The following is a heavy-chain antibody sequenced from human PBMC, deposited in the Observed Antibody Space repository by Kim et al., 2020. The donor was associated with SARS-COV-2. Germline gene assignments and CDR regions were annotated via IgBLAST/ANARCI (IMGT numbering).Heavy chain of an antibody. CDR3: VMEFIPYFYGSGSPPPPWSFDL. CDR1: RGSVISSSYY. Sequence: SETLSLTCVVSRGSVISSSYYWGWVRQSPGKGLEWIGNIYYSGITYYNPALESRLTISVDTTKNQFSLNLASVTAPDTAVYYCVMEFIPYFYGSGSPPPPWSFDLWGRGTLVTVSS. CDR2: IYYSGIT. V-gene: IGHV4-39*01. J-gene: IGHJ2*01. D-gene: IGHD3-10*01.